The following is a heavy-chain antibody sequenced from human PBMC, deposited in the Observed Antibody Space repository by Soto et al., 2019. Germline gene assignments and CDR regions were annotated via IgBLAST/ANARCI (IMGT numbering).Heavy chain of an antibody. Sequence: SETISLTCPVAGGTISSWYVSWIRQPPGKGLEWIGYIYYSGSTNCNPSLKSRVTISVDTSKNQFSLKLSSVTAADTAVYYCARRYGSAIDYWGQGTLVTVSS. CDR1: GGTISSWY. V-gene: IGHV4-59*08. D-gene: IGHD1-26*01. J-gene: IGHJ4*02. CDR3: ARRYGSAIDY. CDR2: IYYSGST.